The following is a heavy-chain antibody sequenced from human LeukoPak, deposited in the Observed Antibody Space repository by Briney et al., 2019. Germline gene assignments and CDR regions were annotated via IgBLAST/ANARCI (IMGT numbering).Heavy chain of an antibody. J-gene: IGHJ4*02. CDR2: VYYSGTT. Sequence: SETLSLTCTVSGGSITSHYWSWIRQPPGKGLEWIGYVYYSGTTNYNPSLKSRVTMSVDTSKNQFSLKLSSVTAADTAVYYCASSYYYDSSGYYMVDYWGQGTLVTVSS. CDR3: ASSYYYDSSGYYMVDY. V-gene: IGHV4-59*11. CDR1: GGSITSHY. D-gene: IGHD3-22*01.